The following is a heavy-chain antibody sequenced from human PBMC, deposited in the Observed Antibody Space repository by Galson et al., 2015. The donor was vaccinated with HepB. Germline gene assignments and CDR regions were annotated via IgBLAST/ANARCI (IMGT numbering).Heavy chain of an antibody. Sequence: SVKVSCKASGYTFTGYYMHWVRQAPGQGLEWMGWINPNSGGTNYAQKFQGRVTTTRDTSISTAYMELNRLRSDDTAVYYCAGWGPDYYDSSGYSDYWGQGTLVTVSS. V-gene: IGHV1-2*02. CDR2: INPNSGGT. CDR1: GYTFTGYY. D-gene: IGHD3-22*01. J-gene: IGHJ4*02. CDR3: AGWGPDYYDSSGYSDY.